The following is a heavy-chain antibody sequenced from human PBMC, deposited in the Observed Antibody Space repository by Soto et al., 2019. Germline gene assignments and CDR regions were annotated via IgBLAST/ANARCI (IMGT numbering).Heavy chain of an antibody. CDR3: ASYYYGGNSSSVLGY. J-gene: IGHJ4*02. CDR1: GGTFSSYT. Sequence: QVQLVQSGAEVKKPGSSVKVSCKASGGTFSSYTISWVRQTPGQGLEWMGRIIPILGIANYAQKFQGRVTTTADKSTSTAYMELSSLRSEDTAVYYCASYYYGGNSSSVLGYWGQGTLVTVSS. CDR2: IIPILGIA. D-gene: IGHD4-17*01. V-gene: IGHV1-69*02.